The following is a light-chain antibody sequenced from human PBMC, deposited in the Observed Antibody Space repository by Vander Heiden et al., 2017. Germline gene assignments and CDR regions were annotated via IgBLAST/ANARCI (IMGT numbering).Light chain of an antibody. Sequence: EIVLTQSSATLSLSPGERATLSCRAGQSVSSYLAWYQQKPGQAPRLLIYDASNRATGIPARFSGSGSGTDFTLTISSLEPEDFAVYYCQQRSNWPPLTFGRGTKVEIK. CDR3: QQRSNWPPLT. V-gene: IGKV3-11*01. CDR2: DAS. CDR1: QSVSSY. J-gene: IGKJ4*01.